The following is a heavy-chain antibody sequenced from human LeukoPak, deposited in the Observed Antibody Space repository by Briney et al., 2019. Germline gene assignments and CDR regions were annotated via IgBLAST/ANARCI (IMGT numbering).Heavy chain of an antibody. J-gene: IGHJ6*02. V-gene: IGHV4-31*03. D-gene: IGHD3-3*01. CDR1: GGSISSSSYY. Sequence: SETLSLTCTVSGGSISSSSYYWGWIRQPPGKGLEWIGYIYYSGSTYYNPSLKSRVTISVDTSKNQFSLKLSSVTAADTAVYYCARDLRPPYYDFWSGPAPLSVGMDVWGQGTTVTVSS. CDR2: IYYSGST. CDR3: ARDLRPPYYDFWSGPAPLSVGMDV.